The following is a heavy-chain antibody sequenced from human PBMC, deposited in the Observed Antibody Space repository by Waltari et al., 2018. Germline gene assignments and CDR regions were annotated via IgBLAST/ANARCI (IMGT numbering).Heavy chain of an antibody. CDR1: GGSFSGYY. D-gene: IGHD6-6*01. CDR2: INHRGST. Sequence: QVQLQQWGAGLLKPSETLSLTCAVYGGSFSGYYWSWIRQPPGKGLEWIGEINHRGSTNYNPSLKSRVTISVDTSKNQFSLKLSSVTAADTAVYYCARRRIAARRGWFDPWGQGTLVTVSS. J-gene: IGHJ5*02. V-gene: IGHV4-34*01. CDR3: ARRRIAARRGWFDP.